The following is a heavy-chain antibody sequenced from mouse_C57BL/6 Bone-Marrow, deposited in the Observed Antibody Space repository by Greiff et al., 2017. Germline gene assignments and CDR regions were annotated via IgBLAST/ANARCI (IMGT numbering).Heavy chain of an antibody. V-gene: IGHV1-9*01. D-gene: IGHD1-1*01. CDR1: GYTFTGYW. CDR3: ANYYGSSDFDV. Sequence: LVESGAELMKPGASVKLSCKATGYTFTGYWIEWVKQRPGHGLEWIGEILPGSGSTNYNEKFKGKATFTADKSSNTAYMQLSSLTTEDAAVYCCANYYGSSDFDVWGTGTTVTVSS. J-gene: IGHJ1*03. CDR2: ILPGSGST.